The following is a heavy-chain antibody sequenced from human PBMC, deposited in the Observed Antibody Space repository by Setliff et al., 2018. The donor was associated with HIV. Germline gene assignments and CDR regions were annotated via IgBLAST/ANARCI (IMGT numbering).Heavy chain of an antibody. V-gene: IGHV4-39*01. D-gene: IGHD2-2*01. CDR2: IHYGGTT. CDR3: ARTRDCSSSGCFYHAFDM. CDR1: GGSISIHPFY. Sequence: SETLSLTCTVSGGSISIHPFYWGWIRQPPGKGLEWIGSIHYGGTTYSNPALRSRVAFSVYTSKNQFSLQLSSVTAAAMAVYYCARTRDCSSSGCFYHAFDMWGQGTMVTVS. J-gene: IGHJ3*02.